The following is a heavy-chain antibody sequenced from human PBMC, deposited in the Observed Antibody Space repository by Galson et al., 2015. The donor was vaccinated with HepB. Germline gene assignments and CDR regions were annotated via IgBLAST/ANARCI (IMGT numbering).Heavy chain of an antibody. D-gene: IGHD3-10*01. V-gene: IGHV4-59*01. Sequence: LSLTCTVSGGSISSYYWSWIRQPPGKGLEWIGYIYYSGSTNYNPSLKSRVTISVDTSKNQFSLKLSSVTAADTAVYYCARDGDYGSGFVFDYWGQGTLVTVSS. CDR1: GGSISSYY. CDR3: ARDGDYGSGFVFDY. J-gene: IGHJ4*02. CDR2: IYYSGST.